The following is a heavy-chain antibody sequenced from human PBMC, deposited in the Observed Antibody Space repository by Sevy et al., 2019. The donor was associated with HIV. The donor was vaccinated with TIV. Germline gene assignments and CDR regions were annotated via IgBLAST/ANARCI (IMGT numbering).Heavy chain of an antibody. Sequence: GGSLRLSCAASGFTFSDYYLSWIRQAPGKGLEWVSYISSSSSYTNYADSVKGRFTISRDNAKNSLYLQMNSLRAEDTAVYYCARDCSRAWMVTRGAFDIWGQGTMVTVSS. V-gene: IGHV3-11*06. CDR2: ISSSSSYT. J-gene: IGHJ3*02. CDR3: ARDCSRAWMVTRGAFDI. CDR1: GFTFSDYY. D-gene: IGHD5-18*01.